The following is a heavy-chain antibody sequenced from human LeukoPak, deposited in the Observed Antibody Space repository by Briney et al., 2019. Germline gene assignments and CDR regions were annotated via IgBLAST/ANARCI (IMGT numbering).Heavy chain of an antibody. J-gene: IGHJ6*03. CDR1: GYSISSGYY. V-gene: IGHV4-38-2*01. D-gene: IGHD2-2*01. Sequence: SETLSLTCAVSGYSISSGYYWGWIRQPPGKGLEWIGSIYHSGSTYYNPSLKSRVTISGDTSKNQFSLKLSSVTAADTAVYYCARRVRYCSSTSCYPDDYYYYYYMDVWGKGTTVTVSS. CDR2: IYHSGST. CDR3: ARRVRYCSSTSCYPDDYYYYYYMDV.